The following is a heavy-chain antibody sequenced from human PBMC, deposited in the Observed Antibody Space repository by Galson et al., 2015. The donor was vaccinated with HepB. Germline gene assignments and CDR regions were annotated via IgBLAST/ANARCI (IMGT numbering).Heavy chain of an antibody. CDR2: IWSDGNNK. D-gene: IGHD4-23*01. V-gene: IGHV3-33*01. CDR1: GFIFNSHG. CDR3: ARAHDYGGNPSSY. Sequence: SLRLSCAAPGFIFNSHGMHWVRQAPGMGLVGAAVIWSDGNNKYYADSVKGRLTIPRDNSKNTVDLHMNSRRAEETAVYYCARAHDYGGNPSSYWGQGTLVTVSS. J-gene: IGHJ4*02.